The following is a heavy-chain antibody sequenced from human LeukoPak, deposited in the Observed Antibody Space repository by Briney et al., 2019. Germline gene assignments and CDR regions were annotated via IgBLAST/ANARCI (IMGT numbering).Heavy chain of an antibody. CDR1: GFTFSKYA. CDR3: AKDRWGSSKFFHS. V-gene: IGHV3-23*01. Sequence: GGSLRLSRAASGFTFSKYATSWVRQAPGKGLEWVSGISDSGGSTSYADSVKDRFTISRDNSKNTLYLQMNSLRADDTAVYYCAKDRWGSSKFFHSWGQGTLVTVSS. CDR2: ISDSGGST. J-gene: IGHJ4*02. D-gene: IGHD2-21*01.